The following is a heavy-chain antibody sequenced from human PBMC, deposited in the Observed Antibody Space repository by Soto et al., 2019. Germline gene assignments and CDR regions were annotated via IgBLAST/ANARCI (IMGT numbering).Heavy chain of an antibody. CDR3: AREGEGAFDI. J-gene: IGHJ3*02. Sequence: GGSLRLSCAASGFTVSSNYMSWVRQAPGKGLEWVSVIYSGGSTYYADSVKGRFTISRHNSKNTLYLQMNSLRGEDTAVYDCAREGEGAFDIWGQGTMVTVSS. D-gene: IGHD3-16*01. V-gene: IGHV3-53*04. CDR1: GFTVSSNY. CDR2: IYSGGST.